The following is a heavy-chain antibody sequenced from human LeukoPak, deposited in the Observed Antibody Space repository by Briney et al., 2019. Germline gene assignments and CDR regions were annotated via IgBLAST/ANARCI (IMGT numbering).Heavy chain of an antibody. J-gene: IGHJ4*02. Sequence: PGGSLRLSCAASGFTFSSYGMSWVRQAPGKGPEWVSAISGSGGSTYYADSVKGRFTISRDNSKNTLYLQMNSLRAEDTAVYYCAKGPFDRTIAVADKTGGYWGQGTLVTVSS. V-gene: IGHV3-23*01. CDR2: ISGSGGST. CDR3: AKGPFDRTIAVADKTGGY. D-gene: IGHD6-19*01. CDR1: GFTFSSYG.